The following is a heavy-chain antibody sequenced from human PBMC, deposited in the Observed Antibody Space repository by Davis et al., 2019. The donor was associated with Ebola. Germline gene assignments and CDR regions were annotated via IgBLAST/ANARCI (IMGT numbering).Heavy chain of an antibody. CDR3: TAGGSCSGCSCYQDV. D-gene: IGHD2-15*01. CDR1: GFTFSGPA. CDR2: IRSKANSYAT. J-gene: IGHJ6*02. V-gene: IGHV3-73*01. Sequence: KISCAASGFTFSGPAMHWVRQATGKGLEWVGRIRSKANSYATAYAASVKGRFTISRDDSKNTAYLQMNSLKTEDTAVYYCTAGGSCSGCSCYQDVWGQGTTVTVSS.